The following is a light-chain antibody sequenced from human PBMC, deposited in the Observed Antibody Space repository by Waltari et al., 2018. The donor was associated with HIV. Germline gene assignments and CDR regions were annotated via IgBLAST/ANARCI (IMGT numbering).Light chain of an antibody. CDR1: QAVNSR. CDR3: QQTNSFPPT. V-gene: IGKV1-12*01. J-gene: IGKJ4*01. CDR2: SAS. Sequence: DIQMTQSSSSVSASVGDRVTITCRASQAVNSRLACYQQKAGKGPRLLVYSASSLQSGVPSRFSGSGSGTDFTLTINSLQPEDFATYYCQQTNSFPPTFGGGTKVEIK.